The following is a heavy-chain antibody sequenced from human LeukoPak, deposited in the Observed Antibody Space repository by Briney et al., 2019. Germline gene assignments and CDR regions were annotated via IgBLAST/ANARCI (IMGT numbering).Heavy chain of an antibody. CDR2: IYYSGST. J-gene: IGHJ6*02. D-gene: IGHD3-16*02. CDR3: ARVGAFGGVIVPAHGMDV. CDR1: GGSISSSSYY. Sequence: SETLSLTCTVSGGSISSSSYYWGWIRQPPGKGLEWIGRIYYSGSTYYNPSLKSRVTISVDTSKNQFSLKLSSVTAADTAVYYCARVGAFGGVIVPAHGMDVWGQGTTVTVSS. V-gene: IGHV4-39*01.